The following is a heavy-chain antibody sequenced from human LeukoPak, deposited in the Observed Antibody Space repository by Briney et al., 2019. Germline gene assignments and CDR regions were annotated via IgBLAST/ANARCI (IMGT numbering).Heavy chain of an antibody. Sequence: SETLSLTCTVSGDSVSSYYWSWIRQPAGKGLEWIGRIYTSGGTNYNPSLKSRVTMSVDTSKNQFSLKLSSVTAADTAVYYCAKGFSSGWLDYWGQGTLVTVSS. CDR3: AKGFSSGWLDY. CDR1: GDSVSSYY. D-gene: IGHD6-19*01. J-gene: IGHJ4*02. CDR2: IYTSGGT. V-gene: IGHV4-4*07.